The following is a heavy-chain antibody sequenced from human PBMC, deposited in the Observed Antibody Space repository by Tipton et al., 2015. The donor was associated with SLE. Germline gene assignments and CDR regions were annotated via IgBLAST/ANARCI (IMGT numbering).Heavy chain of an antibody. CDR2: IYYSGST. CDR1: GGSISSSSYY. D-gene: IGHD5-18*01. V-gene: IGHV4-39*07. Sequence: TLSLTCTVSGGSISSSSYYWGWIRQPPGKGLEWIGGIYYSGSTYYNPSLKSLVTISVDTSKNQFSLKLSSVTAADTAVYYCAGSGYRYGAPKDYWGQGSRVTVS. J-gene: IGHJ4*02. CDR3: AGSGYRYGAPKDY.